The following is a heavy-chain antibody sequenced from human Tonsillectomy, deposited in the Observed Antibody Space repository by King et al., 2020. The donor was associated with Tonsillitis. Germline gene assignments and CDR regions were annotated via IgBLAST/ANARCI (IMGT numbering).Heavy chain of an antibody. CDR1: GYRFSNYW. J-gene: IGHJ3*02. Sequence: QLVQSGAEVKKPGESLKISCKGSGYRFSNYWIGWVRQMPGKGLEWMGMIYPGVSDTIYSPSFQGQFTISVDKSISTAYLQWSSLKASDTAMYFCARQFREGQWLTRYAFHMWGQGTMVTVSS. V-gene: IGHV5-51*01. D-gene: IGHD6-19*01. CDR2: IYPGVSDT. CDR3: ARQFREGQWLTRYAFHM.